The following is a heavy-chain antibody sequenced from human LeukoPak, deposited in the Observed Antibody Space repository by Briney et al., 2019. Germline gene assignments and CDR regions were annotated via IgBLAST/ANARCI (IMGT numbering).Heavy chain of an antibody. D-gene: IGHD2-2*01. CDR3: ARDQVVPGLTSVEAFDI. V-gene: IGHV4-59*01. CDR1: GGSISSYY. Sequence: SETLSLTCTVSGGSISSYYWSWIRQPPGKGLEWIGYIYYSGSTNYNPSLKSRVTISVDTSKNQFSLKLSSVTAADTAVYYCARDQVVPGLTSVEAFDIWGQGTMVTVSS. CDR2: IYYSGST. J-gene: IGHJ3*02.